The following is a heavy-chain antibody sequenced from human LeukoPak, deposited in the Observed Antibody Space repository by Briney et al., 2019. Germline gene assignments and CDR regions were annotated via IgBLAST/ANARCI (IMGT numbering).Heavy chain of an antibody. V-gene: IGHV1-18*01. D-gene: IGHD3-10*01. J-gene: IGHJ5*02. CDR3: ASHKMVRGVIMGFWFDP. CDR1: GYTFTSYG. Sequence: ASVKVSCKASGYTFTSYGISWVRPAPGQGLEWMGWISAYNGNTNYAQKLQGRVTMTTDTSTSTAYMELRSLRSDDTAVYYCASHKMVRGVIMGFWFDPWGQGTLVTVSS. CDR2: ISAYNGNT.